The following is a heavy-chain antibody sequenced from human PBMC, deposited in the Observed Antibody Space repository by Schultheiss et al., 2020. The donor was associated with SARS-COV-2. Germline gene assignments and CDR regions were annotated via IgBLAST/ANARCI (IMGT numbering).Heavy chain of an antibody. CDR3: AKYGEFHYYYYMDV. V-gene: IGHV4-31*03. CDR1: GGSISSGGYY. D-gene: IGHD4-17*01. Sequence: SETLSLTCTVSGGSISSGGYYWSWIRQHPGKGLEWIGYIYDSGSTYYNPSLKSRVTISIDTSKNQFSLKLTSVTAADTAVYYCAKYGEFHYYYYMDVWGKGTTVTVSS. J-gene: IGHJ6*03. CDR2: IYDSGST.